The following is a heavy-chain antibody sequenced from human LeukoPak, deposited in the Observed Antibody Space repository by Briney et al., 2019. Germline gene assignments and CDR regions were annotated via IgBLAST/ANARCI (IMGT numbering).Heavy chain of an antibody. CDR2: LDYILNG. Sequence: SETLSLTCTVSGGSVSRYYGSWVRHPPGEGREWICYLDYILNGNYSPSLQSRVTISADTSQTQVYLKLRSVTAADTAVSYCVRDLWGAGGTQYWGQGILVTVSS. CDR1: GGSVSRYY. J-gene: IGHJ4*02. D-gene: IGHD2-15*01. V-gene: IGHV4-59*02. CDR3: VRDLWGAGGTQY.